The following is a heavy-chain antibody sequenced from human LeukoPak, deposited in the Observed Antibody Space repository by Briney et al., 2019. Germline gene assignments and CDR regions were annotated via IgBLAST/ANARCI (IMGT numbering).Heavy chain of an antibody. D-gene: IGHD2-2*02. V-gene: IGHV3-74*01. J-gene: IGHJ3*02. CDR3: ARANPVLYVDI. Sequence: PGGSLRLSCAASGFTFSSYWMHWVRQAPGKGLVWVSRIKSDGSSTSYADSVKGRFTISRDNAKNTLYLQMNSLRAEDTAVYYCARANPVLYVDIWGQGTMVTVSS. CDR2: IKSDGSST. CDR1: GFTFSSYW.